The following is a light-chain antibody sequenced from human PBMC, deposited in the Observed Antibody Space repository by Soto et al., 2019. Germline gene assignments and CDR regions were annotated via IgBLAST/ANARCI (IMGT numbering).Light chain of an antibody. CDR2: DVS. CDR1: QGVTTN. CDR3: QQYNNWPFS. V-gene: IGKV3-15*01. Sequence: IIMTQSPGTLSVSPGERATLSCRAAQGVTTNFAWYQQKSGQSPRLLIYDVSNRATGVPARFSGSGSETDFTLTISGLRSEDSAVYFCQQYNNWPFSFGQGTRLE. J-gene: IGKJ5*01.